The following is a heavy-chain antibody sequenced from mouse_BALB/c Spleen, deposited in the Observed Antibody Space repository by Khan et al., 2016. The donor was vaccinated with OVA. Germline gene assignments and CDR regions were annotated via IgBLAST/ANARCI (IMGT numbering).Heavy chain of an antibody. J-gene: IGHJ2*01. CDR2: ISYSRST. V-gene: IGHV3-2*02. CDR3: ARTARIKY. CDR1: GYSITSCYV. Sequence: EVQLQESGPGLVKPSQSLSLTCTVTGYSITSCYVWNWIRPFPGNKLEWIAYISYSRSTNYNPSLKRRFSITRDTSKNQFFLQLNSVTTEDTATYYCARTARIKYWGQGTTLTVSA. D-gene: IGHD1-2*01.